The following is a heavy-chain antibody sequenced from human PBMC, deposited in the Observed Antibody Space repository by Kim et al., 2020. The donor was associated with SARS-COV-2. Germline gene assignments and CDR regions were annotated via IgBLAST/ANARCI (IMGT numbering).Heavy chain of an antibody. V-gene: IGHV3-73*01. CDR2: IRSRVYSYAT. CDR1: GFTFSDAP. Sequence: GGSLRLSCAASGFTFSDAPIHWVRQASGKGLEWVGRIRSRVYSYATSYAASVKGRFTISRDDSESTAYLQMNSLKTEDTAVYYCTRIPRMTLAFSDAVDV. D-gene: IGHD3-3*02. J-gene: IGHJ3*01. CDR3: TRIPRMTLAFSDAVDV.